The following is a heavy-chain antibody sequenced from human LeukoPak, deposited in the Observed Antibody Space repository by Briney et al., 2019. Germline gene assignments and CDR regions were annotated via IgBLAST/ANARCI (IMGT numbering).Heavy chain of an antibody. V-gene: IGHV5-51*01. CDR3: ARRYSYGSSYFDY. CDR1: GYSFTTYY. CDR2: IYPGDSDA. Sequence: GESLKISCEGSGYSFTTYYIGWVRQMPGKGLEWMGIIYPGDSDARYSPSFQGQVTISADKSISTAYLQWSSLKASDTAMYYCARRYSYGSSYFDYWGQGTLVTVSS. J-gene: IGHJ4*02. D-gene: IGHD5-18*01.